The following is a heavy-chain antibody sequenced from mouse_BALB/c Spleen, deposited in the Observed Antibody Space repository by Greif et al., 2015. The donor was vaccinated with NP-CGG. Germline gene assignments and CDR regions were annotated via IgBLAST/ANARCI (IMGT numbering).Heavy chain of an antibody. CDR2: IWGDGST. CDR1: GFSLTGYG. V-gene: IGHV2-6-7*01. Sequence: QVQLKQSGPGLVAPSQSLSITCTVSGFSLTGYGVNWVRQPPGKGLEWLGMIWGDGSTDYNSALKSRPSISKDNSKSQVFLKMNSLQTDDTARYYCARHYAHYAMDYWGQGTSVTVSS. J-gene: IGHJ4*01. CDR3: ARHYAHYAMDY. D-gene: IGHD1-1*02.